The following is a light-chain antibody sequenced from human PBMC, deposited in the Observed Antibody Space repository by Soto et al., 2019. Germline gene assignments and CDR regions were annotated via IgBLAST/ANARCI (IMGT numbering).Light chain of an antibody. J-gene: IGKJ1*01. CDR1: QSVSSSY. CDR3: QQYGSSRT. CDR2: GAS. Sequence: EIVLTQSPGTLSLSPGERATLSCRASQSVSSSYLAWYQQKPGQAPRLLIYGASSRATGIPDRFSGSGSGTVFTLTISRLEPDYFAVYYCQQYGSSRTFGQGTKVEIK. V-gene: IGKV3-20*01.